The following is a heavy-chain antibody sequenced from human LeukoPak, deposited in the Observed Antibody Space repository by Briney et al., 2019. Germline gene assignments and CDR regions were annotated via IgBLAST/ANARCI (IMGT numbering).Heavy chain of an antibody. Sequence: GGSLRLSCAASGFTSSSYSMNWVRQAPGKGLEWVSSISSSSSYIYYADSVKGRFTISRDNAKNSLYLQMNSLRAEDTAVYYCARGATVTTLHYWGQGTLVTVSS. CDR1: GFTSSSYS. D-gene: IGHD4-17*01. CDR3: ARGATVTTLHY. CDR2: ISSSSSYI. V-gene: IGHV3-21*01. J-gene: IGHJ4*02.